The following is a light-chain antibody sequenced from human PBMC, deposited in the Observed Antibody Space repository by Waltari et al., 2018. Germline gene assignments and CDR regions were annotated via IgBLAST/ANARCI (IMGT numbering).Light chain of an antibody. Sequence: EIVLTQSPATLSLSPGERATLSCRCSPSVSSYLSWYQQKPGQPPRLVIYDSSNRATGIPARFSCSGSGTDFTLTISSLEPEDFAVYYCQQRSNWPGTFGQGTKLEIK. J-gene: IGKJ2*01. CDR1: PSVSSY. CDR3: QQRSNWPGT. V-gene: IGKV3-11*01. CDR2: DSS.